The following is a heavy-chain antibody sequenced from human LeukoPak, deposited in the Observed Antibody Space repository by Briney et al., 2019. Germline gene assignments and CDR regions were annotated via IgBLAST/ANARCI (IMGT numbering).Heavy chain of an antibody. D-gene: IGHD3-3*01. CDR3: ASSRTSYCDFWSGYYFDY. CDR1: GGSISSGSYY. V-gene: IGHV4-61*02. CDR2: IYTSGST. Sequence: PSETLSLTCTVSGGSISSGSYYWSWIRQAAGKGLEWIGRIYTSGSTNYNPSLKSRVTISVDTSKNQFSLKLSSVTAADTAVYYCASSRTSYCDFWSGYYFDYWGQGTLVTVSS. J-gene: IGHJ4*02.